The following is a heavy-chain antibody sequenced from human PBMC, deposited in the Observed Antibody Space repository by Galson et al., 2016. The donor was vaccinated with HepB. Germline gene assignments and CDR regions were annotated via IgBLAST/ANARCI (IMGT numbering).Heavy chain of an antibody. Sequence: SLRLSCAASGFTFNNYAMHWVRQAPGKGLEWVAVISYDGSNKYYADSVKGQFTISRDNSKNTLYLQMNSLRDEDTAVYYCAGASHDGWFDYWGQGTLVTVSS. CDR3: AGASHDGWFDY. J-gene: IGHJ4*02. V-gene: IGHV3-30-3*01. CDR2: ISYDGSNK. D-gene: IGHD5-24*01. CDR1: GFTFNNYA.